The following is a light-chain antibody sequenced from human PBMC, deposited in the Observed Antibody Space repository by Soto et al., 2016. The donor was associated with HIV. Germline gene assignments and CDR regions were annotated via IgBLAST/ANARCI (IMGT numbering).Light chain of an antibody. Sequence: SYELTQPPSVSVAPGKAATITCGGNTIEDKSVHWYQQKPGQAPVLVLYDDKKRPSGIPERFSGSNSGNAATLTISKVEAGDEADYYCQVWDSYSDHYVFGGGPRSRP. CDR2: DDK. CDR1: TIEDKS. J-gene: IGLJ1*01. CDR3: QVWDSYSDHYV. V-gene: IGLV3-21*03.